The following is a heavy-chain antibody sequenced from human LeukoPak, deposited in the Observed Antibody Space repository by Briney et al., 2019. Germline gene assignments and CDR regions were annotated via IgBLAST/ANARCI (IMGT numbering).Heavy chain of an antibody. D-gene: IGHD3-22*01. CDR2: VKSKADGGTT. CDR3: TTGDSISPL. Sequence: GGSLRLSCAASGFTFSNAWMNWVRQAPGKGLEWVGRVKSKADGGTTEYAAPVKGRFTISRDDSKNTLYLQMNSLKTKDAAVYYCTTGDSISPLWGQGTLVTVSS. J-gene: IGHJ4*02. V-gene: IGHV3-15*01. CDR1: GFTFSNAW.